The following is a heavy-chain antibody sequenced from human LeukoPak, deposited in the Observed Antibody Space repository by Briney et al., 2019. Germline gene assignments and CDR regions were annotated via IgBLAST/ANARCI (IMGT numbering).Heavy chain of an antibody. J-gene: IGHJ4*02. Sequence: PSETLSLTCTVSGGSISSYYWSWIRQPAGKGLEWIGRIYTSGSTNYNPSLKSRVTISVDTSKNQFSLKLSSVTAADTAVYYCAGGRPYFWSGYQFDYWGQGTLVTVSS. CDR3: AGGRPYFWSGYQFDY. CDR1: GGSISSYY. D-gene: IGHD3-3*01. V-gene: IGHV4-4*07. CDR2: IYTSGST.